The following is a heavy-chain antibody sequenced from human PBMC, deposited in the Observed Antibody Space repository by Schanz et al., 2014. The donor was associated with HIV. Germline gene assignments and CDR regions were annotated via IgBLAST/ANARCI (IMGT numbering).Heavy chain of an antibody. CDR2: ISWDSSNT. Sequence: EVQLVESGGGLVQPGRSLRLSCAASGFTFDDYSMHWVRQAPGKGLEWVSGISWDSSNTGFADSVKGRFTISRDNAKNSLYLQMNSLRAEDTAVYYCASTIYPYSSSSDYYYGMDVWGQGTTVTVSS. CDR3: ASTIYPYSSSSDYYYGMDV. D-gene: IGHD6-6*01. V-gene: IGHV3-9*01. CDR1: GFTFDDYS. J-gene: IGHJ6*02.